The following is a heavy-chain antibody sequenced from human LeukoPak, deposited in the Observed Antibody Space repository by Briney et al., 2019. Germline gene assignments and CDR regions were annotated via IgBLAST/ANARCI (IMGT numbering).Heavy chain of an antibody. CDR3: AKANSSTSTPLFDY. J-gene: IGHJ4*02. CDR1: GFIFGDFA. CDR2: ISGSGGST. D-gene: IGHD2-2*01. V-gene: IGHV3-23*01. Sequence: GGSLRLSCEGSGFIFGDFATNWVCQTPGKGLEWVSAISGSGGSTYYADSVKGRFTISRDNSKNTLYLQMNSLRAEDTAVYYCAKANSSTSTPLFDYWGEGTLVTVSS.